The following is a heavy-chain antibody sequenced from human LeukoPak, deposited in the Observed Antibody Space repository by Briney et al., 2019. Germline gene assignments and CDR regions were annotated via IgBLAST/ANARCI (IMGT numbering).Heavy chain of an antibody. Sequence: KSSETLSLTCTVSGGSISSYYWSWIRQPPGKGLEWIGYIYCSGSTDYNPSLKSRVTISVDTSKNQFSLKLSSVTAADTAVYYCAREGVTKYYFDYWGQGTLVTVSS. V-gene: IGHV4-59*01. CDR1: GGSISSYY. CDR3: AREGVTKYYFDY. CDR2: IYCSGST. J-gene: IGHJ4*02. D-gene: IGHD4-11*01.